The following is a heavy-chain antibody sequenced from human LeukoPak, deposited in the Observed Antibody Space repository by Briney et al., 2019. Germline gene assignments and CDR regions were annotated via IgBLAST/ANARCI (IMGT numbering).Heavy chain of an antibody. CDR3: ANQYCSSTSCYGAVDY. J-gene: IGHJ4*02. Sequence: GGSLSPSCAASGFTFSSYAMSWVRQAPGKGLEWVSAISGSGGSTYYADSVKGRFTISRDNSKSTLYLQMNSLRAEDTAVYYCANQYCSSTSCYGAVDYWGQGTLVTVSS. CDR2: ISGSGGST. D-gene: IGHD2-2*01. CDR1: GFTFSSYA. V-gene: IGHV3-23*01.